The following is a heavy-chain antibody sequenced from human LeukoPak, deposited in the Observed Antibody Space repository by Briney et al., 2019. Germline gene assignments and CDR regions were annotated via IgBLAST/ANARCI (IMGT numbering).Heavy chain of an antibody. Sequence: ASVKVSCKSSGYSFTNYYMHWVRQAPGQGLEWMGIINPSSGNTVYAQEFQGRVTMTRDTSTSTVYMELSSLRSEDTAVYYCARGGLLSYGYLSNNPFDYWGQGTLVTVSS. V-gene: IGHV1-46*01. CDR3: ARGGLLSYGYLSNNPFDY. D-gene: IGHD5-18*01. J-gene: IGHJ4*02. CDR2: INPSSGNT. CDR1: GYSFTNYY.